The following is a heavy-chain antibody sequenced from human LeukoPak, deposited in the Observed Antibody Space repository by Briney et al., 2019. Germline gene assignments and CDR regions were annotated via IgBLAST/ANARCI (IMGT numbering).Heavy chain of an antibody. V-gene: IGHV3-74*01. Sequence: PGGSLRLSCAASGFTFSSYWMHWVRQAPGKGLVWVSRINSDGSSTSYADSVKGRFTISRDNAKNTLYLQMNSLRAEDTAVYYCARDRSGSYYHPFDYWGQGTLVTISS. CDR2: INSDGSST. CDR3: ARDRSGSYYHPFDY. D-gene: IGHD1-26*01. CDR1: GFTFSSYW. J-gene: IGHJ4*02.